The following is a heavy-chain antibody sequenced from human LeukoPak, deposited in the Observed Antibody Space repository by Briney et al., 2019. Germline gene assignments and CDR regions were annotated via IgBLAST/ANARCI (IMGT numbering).Heavy chain of an antibody. CDR1: GFTFSSYW. CDR3: AREGVTIFGVVIYYYYYMDV. Sequence: GGSLRLSCAASGFTFSSYWMSWVRQAPGKGLEWVANIKQDGSEKYYVDSVKGRFTISRDNAKNSLYLQMNSLRAEDTAVYYCAREGVTIFGVVIYYYYYMDVWGKGTTITVSS. CDR2: IKQDGSEK. D-gene: IGHD3-3*01. J-gene: IGHJ6*03. V-gene: IGHV3-7*01.